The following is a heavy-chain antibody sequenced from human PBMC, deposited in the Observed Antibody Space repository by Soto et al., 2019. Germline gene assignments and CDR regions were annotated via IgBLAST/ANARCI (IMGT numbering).Heavy chain of an antibody. J-gene: IGHJ4*02. CDR1: GFTFNNFG. CDR3: ARGGSNWYPWLDY. V-gene: IGHV3-48*02. CDR2: ISSSSGTL. Sequence: EVQLVESGGGLVQPGGSLRLSCAASGFTFNNFGMNWVRQAPGKGLEWVSYISSSSGTLYYADSVKGRFTISRDNAKNSLYLQMNSLRDEDTAVYYCARGGSNWYPWLDYWGQGTLVTVSS. D-gene: IGHD6-13*01.